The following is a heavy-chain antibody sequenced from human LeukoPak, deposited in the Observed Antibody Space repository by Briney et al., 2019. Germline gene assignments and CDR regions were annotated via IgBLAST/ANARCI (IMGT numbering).Heavy chain of an antibody. CDR2: INPSGGST. Sequence: GASVKVSCKASGYTFTSYYMHWVRQAPGQGLEWMGIINPSGGSTSYAQKFQGRVTMTRDTSTSTVYMELSSLRPEDTAVYYCARGGGTGTIGGELGYWGQGTLVTVSS. CDR3: ARGGGTGTIGGELGY. D-gene: IGHD1-1*01. J-gene: IGHJ4*02. CDR1: GYTFTSYY. V-gene: IGHV1-46*01.